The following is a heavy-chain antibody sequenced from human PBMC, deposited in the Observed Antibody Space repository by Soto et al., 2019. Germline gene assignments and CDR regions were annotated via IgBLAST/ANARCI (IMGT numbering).Heavy chain of an antibody. CDR1: GFTFSSYG. J-gene: IGHJ6*02. V-gene: IGHV3-30*18. D-gene: IGHD6-6*01. CDR2: ISYDGSNK. Sequence: GGSLRLSCAASGFTFSSYGMHWVRQAPGKGLEWVAVISYDGSNKYYADSVKGRFTSSRDNSKNTLYLQMNSLRAEDTAVYYCAKDHSSSSLTWGYYGMDVWGQGTTVTVSS. CDR3: AKDHSSSSLTWGYYGMDV.